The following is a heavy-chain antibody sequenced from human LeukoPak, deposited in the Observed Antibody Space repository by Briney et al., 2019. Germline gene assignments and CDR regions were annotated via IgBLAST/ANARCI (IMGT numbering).Heavy chain of an antibody. V-gene: IGHV6-1*01. CDR2: TYYRSKWYK. CDR3: PREAVAGVAYSGMDV. D-gene: IGHD6-19*01. CDR1: GDSLSSNSSA. J-gene: IGHJ6*04. Sequence: SQTLSLTCAISGDSLSSNSSAWHWIRQSPSRRLEWLGRTYYRSKWYKDYAVSVKNRITINPDESNNQLSLQLTSVPPGGTDVCDCPREAVAGVAYSGMDVWRKATTVT.